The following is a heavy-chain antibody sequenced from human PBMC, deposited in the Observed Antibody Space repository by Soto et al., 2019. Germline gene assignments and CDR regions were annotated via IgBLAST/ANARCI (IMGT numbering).Heavy chain of an antibody. CDR1: EFTFISHS. CDR2: ISSSRSSI. J-gene: IGHJ4*02. Sequence: PGGSKRLSSAAAEFTFISHSMNWVRQAPGKGLEWVSYISSSRSSIYYADSVKGRFTISRDNAKNSLYLQMNSLRAEDTAVYYCARDLNLGSFDYWGQGTLVTVSS. CDR3: ARDLNLGSFDY. V-gene: IGHV3-48*01.